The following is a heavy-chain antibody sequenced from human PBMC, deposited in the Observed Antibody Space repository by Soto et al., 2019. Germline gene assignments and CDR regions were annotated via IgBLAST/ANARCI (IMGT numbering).Heavy chain of an antibody. CDR2: INHSGST. V-gene: IGHV4-34*01. Sequence: SETLSLTCAVYGGSLSGYYWSWIRQPPGKGLEWIGEINHSGSTNYNPSLKSRVTISVDTSKNQFSLKLSPVTAADTAVYYCARGRLYAKWFDPWGQGTLVTVSS. CDR3: ARGRLYAKWFDP. D-gene: IGHD2-8*01. CDR1: GGSLSGYY. J-gene: IGHJ5*02.